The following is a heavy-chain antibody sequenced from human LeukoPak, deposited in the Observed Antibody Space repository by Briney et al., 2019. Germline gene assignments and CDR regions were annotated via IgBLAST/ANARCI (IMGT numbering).Heavy chain of an antibody. CDR1: GYSFTGYY. CDR3: ARSPDILTGKNFDF. J-gene: IGHJ4*02. V-gene: IGHV1-2*02. CDR2: INLNSGGT. Sequence: ASVKVSCKASGYSFTGYYLDWVRQAPGQGLEWMGWINLNSGGTNDAQKFQDRVTMTRDTSISTAYMELSRLRSGDTAVYYCARSPDILTGKNFDFWGQGTLVTVSS. D-gene: IGHD3-9*01.